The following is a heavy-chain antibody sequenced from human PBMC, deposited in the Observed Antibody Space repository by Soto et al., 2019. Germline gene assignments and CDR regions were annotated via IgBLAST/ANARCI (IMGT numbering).Heavy chain of an antibody. CDR2: ICGDDAK. Sequence: QITLKESGATLVKPTQTLTLTCTFSGFSLSTSGVCVGWIRQPPGKALEWLALICGDDAKRYSPSLKSSLTITKDTSKTQLVLTMTNMDPDATATYYFACSCGGLLGQFDYWGQGTLVAVSS. CDR3: ACSCGGLLGQFDY. D-gene: IGHD2-21*01. J-gene: IGHJ4*02. V-gene: IGHV2-5*02. CDR1: GFSLSTSGVC.